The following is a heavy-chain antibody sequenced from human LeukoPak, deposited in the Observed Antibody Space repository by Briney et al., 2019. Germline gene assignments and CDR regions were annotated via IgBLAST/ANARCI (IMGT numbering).Heavy chain of an antibody. CDR2: IRYDGSNK. J-gene: IGHJ4*02. Sequence: GGSLRLSCAASGFTFSSYGMHWVRQAPGKGLEWVAFIRYDGSNKYYADSVKGRFTISRDNSKNTLYLQMNSLRAEDTAVYYCANIYCSSTSCSDYWGQGTLVTVSS. D-gene: IGHD2-2*01. CDR3: ANIYCSSTSCSDY. V-gene: IGHV3-30*02. CDR1: GFTFSSYG.